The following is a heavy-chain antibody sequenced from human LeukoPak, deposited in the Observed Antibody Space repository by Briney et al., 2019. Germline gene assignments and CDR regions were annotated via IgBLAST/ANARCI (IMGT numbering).Heavy chain of an antibody. CDR3: ARSVAYCGGDCYIPEYYFDY. Sequence: PGGSLRLSCAASGFTFSSYWMSWVRQAPGKGLEWVANIKQDGSEKYYVDSVKGRFTISRDNAKNSLYLQMNSLRAEDTAVYYCARSVAYCGGDCYIPEYYFDYWGQGTLVTVSS. CDR1: GFTFSSYW. V-gene: IGHV3-7*01. CDR2: IKQDGSEK. D-gene: IGHD2-21*02. J-gene: IGHJ4*02.